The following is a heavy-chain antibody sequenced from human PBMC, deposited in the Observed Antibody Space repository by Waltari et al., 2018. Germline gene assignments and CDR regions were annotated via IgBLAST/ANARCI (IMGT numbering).Heavy chain of an antibody. V-gene: IGHV1-2*06. Sequence: QVQLVQSGAEVKKPGASVKVSCKASGYTFTGYYMHWVRQAPGQGLEWRGRINPNSGGTNEAQKLQGRVTMTRDTSISTAYMELSRLRSEDTAVYYCARSVGAGNRRYYYYRDVWGKGTTVTVSS. D-gene: IGHD3-10*01. CDR3: ARSVGAGNRRYYYYRDV. CDR2: INPNSGGT. J-gene: IGHJ6*03. CDR1: GYTFTGYY.